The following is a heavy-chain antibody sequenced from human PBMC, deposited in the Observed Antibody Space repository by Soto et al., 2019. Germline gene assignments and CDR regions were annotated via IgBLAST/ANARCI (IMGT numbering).Heavy chain of an antibody. CDR1: GGSVSSGNYY. D-gene: IGHD2-15*01. Sequence: SETLSLTCTVSGGSVSSGNYYWSWIRQPPGKGLEWIGFIYYTGSTSYNPSLKSRVTISMDTSKNQFSLKLTSVTAADTAVYYCASALYCSGGSCSFDPWGQGTLVTV. CDR3: ASALYCSGGSCSFDP. V-gene: IGHV4-61*01. J-gene: IGHJ5*02. CDR2: IYYTGST.